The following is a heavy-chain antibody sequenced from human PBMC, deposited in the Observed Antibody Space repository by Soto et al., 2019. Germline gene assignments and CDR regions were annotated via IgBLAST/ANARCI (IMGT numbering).Heavy chain of an antibody. CDR1: GFTFSSYA. D-gene: IGHD3-9*01. CDR3: AKTKSPLRYLDWLRY. Sequence: EVQLLESGGGLVQPGGSLRLSCAASGFTFSSYAMSWVRQAPGKGLEWVSAISGSGGSTYYADSVKGRFTISRDNSKNTLSLQMTGKRGEDPVVYCCAKTKSPLRYLDWLRYWGQGTLVTGPS. J-gene: IGHJ4*02. CDR2: ISGSGGST. V-gene: IGHV3-23*01.